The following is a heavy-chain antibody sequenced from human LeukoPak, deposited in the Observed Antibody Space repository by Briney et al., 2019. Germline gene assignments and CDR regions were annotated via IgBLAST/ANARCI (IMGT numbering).Heavy chain of an antibody. J-gene: IGHJ4*02. CDR1: GGTFSSYA. V-gene: IGHV1-69*05. Sequence: SVKVSCKISGGTFSSYAVSWVRQAPGQGLEWMGGIIPMFGTANYAQKFQGRVTITTDESTNTAYMELSSLGSEDTAVYYCARRRAYSYGPDFDYWGQGTLVTVSS. CDR3: ARRRAYSYGPDFDY. D-gene: IGHD5-18*01. CDR2: IIPMFGTA.